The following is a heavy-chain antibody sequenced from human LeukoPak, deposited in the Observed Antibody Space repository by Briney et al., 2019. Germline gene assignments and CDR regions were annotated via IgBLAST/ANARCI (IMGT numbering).Heavy chain of an antibody. Sequence: SETLSLTCTVSGGSISSGSYYWSWIRQPAGKGLEWIGRIYTSGSTNYNPSLKSRVTISVDTSKNQFSLKLSSVTAADTAVYYCARGDSYDFWSGSPGAFDIWGQGTMVTVSS. J-gene: IGHJ3*02. V-gene: IGHV4-61*02. D-gene: IGHD3-3*01. CDR3: ARGDSYDFWSGSPGAFDI. CDR2: IYTSGST. CDR1: GGSISSGSYY.